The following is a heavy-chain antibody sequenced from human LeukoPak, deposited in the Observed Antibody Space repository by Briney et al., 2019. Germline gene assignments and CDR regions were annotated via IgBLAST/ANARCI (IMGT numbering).Heavy chain of an antibody. CDR1: GGSISSRSYY. J-gene: IGHJ6*03. Sequence: SETLSLTCTVSGGSISSRSYYWGWIRQPPGKGLEWIGTIYYSGSTYYNPSLKSRVTISVDTSKNQFSLKLSSVTAADMAVYYCARHGMQSGYDSYYYYYYYMDVWGKGTTVSVSS. CDR3: ARHGMQSGYDSYYYYYYYMDV. D-gene: IGHD5-12*01. CDR2: IYYSGST. V-gene: IGHV4-39*01.